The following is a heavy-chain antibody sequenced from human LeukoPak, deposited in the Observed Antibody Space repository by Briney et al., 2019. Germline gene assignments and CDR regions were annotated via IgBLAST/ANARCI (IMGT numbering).Heavy chain of an antibody. CDR2: IYYSGGA. CDR1: GGSISSSSYY. D-gene: IGHD5-24*01. J-gene: IGHJ3*02. V-gene: IGHV4-39*01. Sequence: SETLSPTCTVSGGSISSSSYYWGWIRQPPGKGLEWIGSIYYSGGAYYNPSLKSRVTISVDTSKNQFSLKLSSVTAADTAVYYCAGHGYNRYAFDIWGQGTMVTVSS. CDR3: AGHGYNRYAFDI.